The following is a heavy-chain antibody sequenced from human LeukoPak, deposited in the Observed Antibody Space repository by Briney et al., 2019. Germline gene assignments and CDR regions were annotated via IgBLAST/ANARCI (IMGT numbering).Heavy chain of an antibody. CDR3: AKDRRSGWYEGFFDY. Sequence: GGSLRLSCVASGFTFNSYAMTWVRQVPGKGLEWISVVTGSGGSTYYADSVKGRFTISRDNSKNTLYLQMNSLRAEDTAVYYCAKDRRSGWYEGFFDYWGQGTLVTVSS. J-gene: IGHJ4*02. D-gene: IGHD6-19*01. V-gene: IGHV3-23*01. CDR1: GFTFNSYA. CDR2: VTGSGGST.